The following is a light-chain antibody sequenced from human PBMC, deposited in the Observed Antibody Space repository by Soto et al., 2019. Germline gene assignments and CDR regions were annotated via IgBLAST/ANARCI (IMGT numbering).Light chain of an antibody. CDR3: QQYDNLPLYT. CDR2: GAS. Sequence: DLQMTQSPSSLSASVGDRVTITCQASQDIRNYLNWYQQKPGKAPKLLIYGASNLEAGVPSRFSGSRSGTDFTFTISSLQPEDIATYYCQQYDNLPLYTFGQGTKLEIK. V-gene: IGKV1-33*01. CDR1: QDIRNY. J-gene: IGKJ2*01.